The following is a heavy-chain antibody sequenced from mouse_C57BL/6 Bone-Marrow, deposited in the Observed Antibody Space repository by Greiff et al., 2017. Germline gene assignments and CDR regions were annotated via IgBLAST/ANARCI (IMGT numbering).Heavy chain of an antibody. V-gene: IGHV1-7*01. Sequence: VQLLQSGADLAKPGASVKLSCKASGYTFTSYWMHWVKQRPGQGLEWIGYINPSSGSTKYNQKFKDKGTLTADKSSSTDYMQLSSLTYEDSAVYYCAIRGDFTTVLDYWGQGTTLTVSS. CDR1: GYTFTSYW. J-gene: IGHJ2*01. CDR3: AIRGDFTTVLDY. CDR2: INPSSGST. D-gene: IGHD1-1*01.